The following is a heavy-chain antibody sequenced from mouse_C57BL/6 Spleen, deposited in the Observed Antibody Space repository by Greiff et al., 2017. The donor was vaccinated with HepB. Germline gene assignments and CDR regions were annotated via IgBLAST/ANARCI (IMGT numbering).Heavy chain of an antibody. CDR2: ISSGSSTI. CDR3: ANDAGFAY. J-gene: IGHJ3*01. Sequence: VHLVESGGGLVKPGGSLKLSCAASGFTFSDYGMHWVRQAPEKGLEWVAYISSGSSTIYYADTVKGRFTISRDNAKNTLFLQMTSLRSEDTAMYYCANDAGFAYWGQGTLVTVSA. V-gene: IGHV5-17*01. CDR1: GFTFSDYG.